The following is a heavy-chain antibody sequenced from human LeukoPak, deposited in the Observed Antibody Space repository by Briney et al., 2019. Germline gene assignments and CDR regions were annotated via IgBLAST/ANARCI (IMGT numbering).Heavy chain of an antibody. J-gene: IGHJ6*03. Sequence: PGGSLRLSCAASGFTFSSYWMSWVRQAPGKGLEWVANIKQDGSEKYYVDSVKGRFTISRDNAKNSLYLQMNSLRAEDTAVYYCARGPSSAFHYYYYMDVWGKGTTVTISS. CDR1: GFTFSSYW. CDR2: IKQDGSEK. CDR3: ARGPSSAFHYYYYMDV. V-gene: IGHV3-7*01.